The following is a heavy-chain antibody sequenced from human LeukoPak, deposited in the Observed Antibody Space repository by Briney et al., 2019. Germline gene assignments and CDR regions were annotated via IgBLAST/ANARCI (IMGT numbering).Heavy chain of an antibody. CDR1: GFTFSDYY. CDR3: ARASPNYDFWSGGIGDYYYYYGMDV. D-gene: IGHD3-3*01. V-gene: IGHV3-11*01. Sequence: GGSLRLSCAASGFTFSDYYMSWIRQAPGKGLEWVSYISSSGSTIYYADSVKGRFTISRDNAKNSLYLQMNSLRAEDTAVYYCARASPNYDFWSGGIGDYYYYYGMDVWGQGTAVTVSS. J-gene: IGHJ6*02. CDR2: ISSSGSTI.